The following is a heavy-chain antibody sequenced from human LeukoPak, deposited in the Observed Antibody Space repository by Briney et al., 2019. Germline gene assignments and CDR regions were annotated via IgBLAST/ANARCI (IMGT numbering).Heavy chain of an antibody. Sequence: GGSLRLSCAASGLTFRRYEMIWVRQAPGKGLEWVSYISRSGDTIYFADSVKGRFTISRDNAKNSLYRQMSSLRAEDTAVYYCARDYASDYWGQGTLVTVSS. CDR3: ARDYASDY. CDR1: GLTFRRYE. D-gene: IGHD3-10*01. CDR2: ISRSGDTI. J-gene: IGHJ4*02. V-gene: IGHV3-48*03.